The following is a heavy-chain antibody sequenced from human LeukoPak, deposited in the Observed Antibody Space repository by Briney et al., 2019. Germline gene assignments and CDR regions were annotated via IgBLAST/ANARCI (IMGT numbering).Heavy chain of an antibody. CDR1: GYTFTSYG. D-gene: IGHD3-3*02. V-gene: IGHV1-18*01. CDR2: MSAYNGNT. CDR3: ARRAYGRSSSIFDK. Sequence: GASVKVPCKASGYTFTSYGISWVRQAPGQGLEWMGWMSAYNGNTNYAQKFQGRVTVTTDTSTSTAYMELRSLRSDDTAVFYCARRAYGRSSSIFDKWGQGTLVTVSS. J-gene: IGHJ4*02.